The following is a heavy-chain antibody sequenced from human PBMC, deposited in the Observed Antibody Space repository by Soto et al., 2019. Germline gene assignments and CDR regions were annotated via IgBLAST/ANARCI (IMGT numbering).Heavy chain of an antibody. J-gene: IGHJ4*02. V-gene: IGHV4-30-4*01. CDR3: GREAPKISPNGYIMAAGRFAY. CDR1: VGSISSDDFY. D-gene: IGHD6-13*01. Sequence: QVQLQESGPGLVKPSQTLSLICSVSVGSISSDDFYWSWIRQSPGRGLEWIGFICYSGNTYYNPSLNSRASISVDTYNNQFSLNLSSVTAAATAMYYCGREAPKISPNGYIMAAGRFAYGGQGALVTVSS. CDR2: ICYSGNT.